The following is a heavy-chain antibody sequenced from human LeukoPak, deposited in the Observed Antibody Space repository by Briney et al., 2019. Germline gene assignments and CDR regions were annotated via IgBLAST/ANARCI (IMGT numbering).Heavy chain of an antibody. CDR1: GYTFTSYY. J-gene: IGHJ4*02. CDR3: ARDTYYYDSSGYPFDY. D-gene: IGHD3-22*01. CDR2: INPSGGST. Sequence: ASVKVSCKASGYTFTSYYMHWVRQAPGQGLEWMGIINPSGGSTSYAQKFQGRVTMTRDTSTSTVYMELRSLRSEDTAVYYCARDTYYYDSSGYPFDYWGQGTLVTVSS. V-gene: IGHV1-46*01.